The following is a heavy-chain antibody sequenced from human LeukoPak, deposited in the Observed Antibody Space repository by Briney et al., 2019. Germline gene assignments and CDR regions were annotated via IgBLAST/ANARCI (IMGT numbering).Heavy chain of an antibody. Sequence: GGSLRLSCAASGFTFSNYWMTWVRQAPGKGLEWVSFISSSGSTIYYADSVKGRFTISRDNAKNSLNLQMNSLRAEDTAVYYCARDLWSYYGSGSYSYYYYGLDVWGQGTTVTVSS. D-gene: IGHD3-10*01. J-gene: IGHJ6*02. V-gene: IGHV3-48*04. CDR1: GFTFSNYW. CDR2: ISSSGSTI. CDR3: ARDLWSYYGSGSYSYYYYGLDV.